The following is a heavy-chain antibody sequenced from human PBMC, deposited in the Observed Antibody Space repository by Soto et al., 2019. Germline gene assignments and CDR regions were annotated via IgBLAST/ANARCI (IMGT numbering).Heavy chain of an antibody. Sequence: QLQLQESGPELVKPSETLSLTCTVSGGSISSSSYYWGWIRQPPGKGLEWIGSIYYSGSTYYNPSLKSRVTISVDTSKNQFSLKLSSVTAADTAVYYCARLRRNSYGWVGRIAAAGLARGYFDYWGQGTLVTVSS. J-gene: IGHJ4*02. V-gene: IGHV4-39*01. CDR3: ARLRRNSYGWVGRIAAAGLARGYFDY. CDR2: IYYSGST. D-gene: IGHD6-13*01. CDR1: GGSISSSSYY.